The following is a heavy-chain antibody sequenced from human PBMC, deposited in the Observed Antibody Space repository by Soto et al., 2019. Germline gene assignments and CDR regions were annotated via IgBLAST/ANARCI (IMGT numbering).Heavy chain of an antibody. V-gene: IGHV1-2*02. CDR2: INTNSAGT. Sequence: QVQLVQSGAEVKKPGASVKVSCKASGDTFTDNYIHWVRQAPGQGLEWMGWINTNSAGTNYAQKFQGRVTMTRDTSITTVYMELSRLRSDDTAVYYCARERAGGETATMDFEYWGQGTLVTVSS. CDR1: GDTFTDNY. D-gene: IGHD3-16*01. J-gene: IGHJ4*02. CDR3: ARERAGGETATMDFEY.